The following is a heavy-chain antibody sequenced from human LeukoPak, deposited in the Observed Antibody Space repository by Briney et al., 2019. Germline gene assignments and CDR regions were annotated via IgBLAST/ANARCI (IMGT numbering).Heavy chain of an antibody. Sequence: SETLSLTCTVSGASISSHYRNWIRQSPGKGLEWIGYMFDTGRTKANPSLESRVTLSADTSKHQFSLRLSSETAADTAVYYCTTIKRGSIFGYFDFWGQGILVTVSS. D-gene: IGHD5-18*01. CDR2: MFDTGRT. CDR3: TTIKRGSIFGYFDF. CDR1: GASISSHY. J-gene: IGHJ4*02. V-gene: IGHV4-59*11.